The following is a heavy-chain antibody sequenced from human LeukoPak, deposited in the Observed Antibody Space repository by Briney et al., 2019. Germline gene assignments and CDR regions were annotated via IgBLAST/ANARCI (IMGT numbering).Heavy chain of an antibody. J-gene: IGHJ4*02. CDR1: GFTFSSYW. Sequence: GGSLRLSCAASGFTFSSYWMSWVRQAPGKGLEWVANIKQGGSEKQYVDSVKGRFTISRDNAKNSLYLQMNSLRAEDTAVYYCARDYGSGSLGLIDYWGQGTLVTVSS. D-gene: IGHD3-10*01. CDR3: ARDYGSGSLGLIDY. V-gene: IGHV3-7*05. CDR2: IKQGGSEK.